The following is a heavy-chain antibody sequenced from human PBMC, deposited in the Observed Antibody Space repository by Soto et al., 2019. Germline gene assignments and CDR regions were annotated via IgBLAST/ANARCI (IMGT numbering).Heavy chain of an antibody. J-gene: IGHJ5*02. CDR3: ARETLFAPYCSSTSCSYNWFDP. D-gene: IGHD2-2*01. V-gene: IGHV4-34*01. CDR1: GGSFSGYY. CDR2: INHSGST. Sequence: QVQLQQWGAGLLKPSETLSLTCAVYGGSFSGYYWSWIRQPPGKGLEWIGEINHSGSTNYNPSLKSRVTISVDTSKNQFSLKLSSVTAADTAVYYCARETLFAPYCSSTSCSYNWFDPWGQGTLVTVSS.